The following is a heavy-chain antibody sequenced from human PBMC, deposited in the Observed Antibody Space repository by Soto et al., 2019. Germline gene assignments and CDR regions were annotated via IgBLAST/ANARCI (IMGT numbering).Heavy chain of an antibody. CDR1: GGTFSSYA. D-gene: IGHD3-10*01. CDR2: IIPIFGTA. V-gene: IGHV1-69*01. Sequence: QVQLVQSGAEVKKPGSSVKVSCKASGGTFSSYAISWVRQAPGQGLEWMGGIIPIFGTANYAQKFQGRVTITADESTSTAYMELSTLRSEETAVYYCARGPKPRKRSYYPLYYGMDVWGQGTTVTVSS. J-gene: IGHJ6*02. CDR3: ARGPKPRKRSYYPLYYGMDV.